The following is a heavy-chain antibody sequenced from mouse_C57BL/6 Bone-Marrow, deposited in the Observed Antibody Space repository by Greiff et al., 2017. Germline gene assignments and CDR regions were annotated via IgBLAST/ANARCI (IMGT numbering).Heavy chain of an antibody. CDR2: IYPSDSET. D-gene: IGHD2-1*01. CDR3: AREGYGTLWYFDV. J-gene: IGHJ1*03. Sequence: VQLQQPGAELVRPGSSVKLSCKASGYTFTSYWMDWVKQRPGQGLEWIGNIYPSDSETHYNQKFKDKATLTVDKTSSTAYMQLRSLTFEGSAVYYCAREGYGTLWYFDVWGTGTTVTVSS. V-gene: IGHV1-61*01. CDR1: GYTFTSYW.